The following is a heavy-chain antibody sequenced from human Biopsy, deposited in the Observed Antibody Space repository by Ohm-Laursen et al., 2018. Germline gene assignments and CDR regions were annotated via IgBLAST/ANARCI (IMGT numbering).Heavy chain of an antibody. J-gene: IGHJ4*02. V-gene: IGHV3-30*18. CDR2: ITHDGSKT. Sequence: SLRLSCAASGFTFSDYAMHWVRQAPGKGLEWVAIITHDGSKTYYADSVEGRFTISRDQFKSTVYLQLNSLRTEDTAIYYRTKERRGWYFERWGQGTLVTVSS. CDR3: TKERRGWYFER. CDR1: GFTFSDYA. D-gene: IGHD6-19*01.